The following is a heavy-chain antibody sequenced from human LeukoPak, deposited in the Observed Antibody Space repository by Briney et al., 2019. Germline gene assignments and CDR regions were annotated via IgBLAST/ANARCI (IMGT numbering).Heavy chain of an antibody. V-gene: IGHV4-59*12. CDR3: ARLRRYYDSSDLDGFDM. J-gene: IGHJ3*02. CDR1: GGSISSYY. Sequence: PSETLSLTCTVSGGSISSYYWSWIRQPPGKGLEWIGYIYYSGSTNYNPSLKSRVTISVDTSKNQFSLKLSSVTAADTAVYYCARLRRYYDSSDLDGFDMWGQGTMVTVTS. CDR2: IYYSGST. D-gene: IGHD3-22*01.